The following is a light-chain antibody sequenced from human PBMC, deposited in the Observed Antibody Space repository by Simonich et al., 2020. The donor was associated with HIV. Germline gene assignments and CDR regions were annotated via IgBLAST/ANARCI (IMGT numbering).Light chain of an antibody. CDR2: DAS. V-gene: IGKV3-11*01. CDR1: RSVSSY. J-gene: IGKJ1*01. CDR3: QQRSNWPPWT. Sequence: EVVLTQSPATLSLSPGEIATLSCRASRSVSSYLAWYQRKPGPAPRLLIYDASNRATGIPARFSGSGSGTDFTLTISSLEPEDFAVYYCQQRSNWPPWTFGQGTKVEIK.